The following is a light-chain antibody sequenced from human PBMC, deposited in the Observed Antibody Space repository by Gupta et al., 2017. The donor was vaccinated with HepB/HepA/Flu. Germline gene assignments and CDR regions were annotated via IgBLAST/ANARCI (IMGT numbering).Light chain of an antibody. CDR1: SSDVGVYNY. CDR3: CSYAGSNTYV. V-gene: IGLV2-11*01. Sequence: QSALTQPRSVSGSPGQSVAVSCTGSSSDVGVYNYVFWYQQHPGKAPKLMIYDLNKRPSGVPDRFSGSKSGNTASLTISGLQAEDESDYYCCSYAGSNTYVFGTGTTVSVL. J-gene: IGLJ1*01. CDR2: DLN.